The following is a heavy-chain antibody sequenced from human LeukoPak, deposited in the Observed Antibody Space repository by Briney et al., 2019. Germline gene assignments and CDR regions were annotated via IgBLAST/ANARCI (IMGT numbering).Heavy chain of an antibody. Sequence: PSETLSLTCTVSGGSITGYYWSWIRQPPGKGLEWVGYVFYEGGTLYNPSLKSRVTISVDTSKNQFSLKLSPVTAADTAVYYCARAYYDFWSGYHYYMDVWGKGTTVTVSS. CDR1: GGSITGYY. V-gene: IGHV4-59*08. CDR3: ARAYYDFWSGYHYYMDV. CDR2: VFYEGGT. D-gene: IGHD3-3*01. J-gene: IGHJ6*03.